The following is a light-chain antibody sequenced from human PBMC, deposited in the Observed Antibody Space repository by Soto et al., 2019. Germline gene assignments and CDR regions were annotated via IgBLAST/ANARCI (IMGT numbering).Light chain of an antibody. CDR2: DVT. CDR1: SSDVGAYNY. J-gene: IGLJ1*01. Sequence: QSVLTQPASVSGSPGQSITLSCTGTSSDVGAYNYVSWYQQHPGRAPKLMIYDVTNRPSGVSNRFSGSKSGNTASLTISGLQAEDDADYYCSSYTSSSTLGVFGTGTKLTVL. V-gene: IGLV2-14*01. CDR3: SSYTSSSTLGV.